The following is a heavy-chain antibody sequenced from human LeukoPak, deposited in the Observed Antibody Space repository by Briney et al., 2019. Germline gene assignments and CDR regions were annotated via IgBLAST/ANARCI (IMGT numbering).Heavy chain of an antibody. J-gene: IGHJ6*03. CDR2: IYYSGST. Sequence: SETLSLTCTVYGGSISSSSHFWGWIRQPPGKGLEWIGSIYYSGSTYYNPSLESRVTISVDTSKNQFSLKVTSVTAADTAVYYCARGLGWKVATMGLFYMDVWGEGTTVTVSS. V-gene: IGHV4-39*01. D-gene: IGHD5-24*01. CDR3: ARGLGWKVATMGLFYMDV. CDR1: GGSISSSSHF.